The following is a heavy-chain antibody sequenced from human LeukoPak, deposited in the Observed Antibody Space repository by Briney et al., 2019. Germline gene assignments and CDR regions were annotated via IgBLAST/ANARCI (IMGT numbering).Heavy chain of an antibody. D-gene: IGHD5-24*01. CDR3: AKDIQLSA. CDR2: IASSGRNT. CDR1: GFNFNDAA. J-gene: IGHJ3*01. V-gene: IGHV3-23*01. Sequence: GGSLRLSCAASGFNFNDAAMTWVRQAPGKGLEWVSLIASSGRNTYYTDSVRGRFTISRDNSKKTLSLQMNSQRVEDTAIYYCAKDIQLSAWGLGTMVTVSS.